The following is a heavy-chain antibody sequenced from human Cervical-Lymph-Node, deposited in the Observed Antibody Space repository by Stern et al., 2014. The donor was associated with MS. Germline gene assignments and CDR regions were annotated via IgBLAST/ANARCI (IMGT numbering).Heavy chain of an antibody. D-gene: IGHD1-26*01. CDR3: ATTRWDLFTWNWFDP. J-gene: IGHJ5*02. Sequence: QVQLQESGPGLVKPSQTLSLTCTVSGCSISSSGYYWSWIRQPADKGLEWIGRIHDSGSTYYNPSLKSRVTIYKDTAQNHVLLNMPSLTAADTAVYYCATTRWDLFTWNWFDPWGQGTLVTVFS. V-gene: IGHV4-61*02. CDR2: IHDSGST. CDR1: GCSISSSGYY.